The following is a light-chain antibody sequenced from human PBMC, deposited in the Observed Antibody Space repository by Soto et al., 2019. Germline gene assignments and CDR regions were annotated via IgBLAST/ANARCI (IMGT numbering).Light chain of an antibody. CDR1: QSVSSN. V-gene: IGKV3-11*01. J-gene: IGKJ2*01. CDR2: DAS. Sequence: EIVLTQSPATLSLSPGERATLSCRASQSVSSNLAWYRQKPGQAPRLLIYDASNRATGIPARFSGSGSGTDFTLTISSLEPEDFAVYYCQHRSNWAYTFGQGTKLEI. CDR3: QHRSNWAYT.